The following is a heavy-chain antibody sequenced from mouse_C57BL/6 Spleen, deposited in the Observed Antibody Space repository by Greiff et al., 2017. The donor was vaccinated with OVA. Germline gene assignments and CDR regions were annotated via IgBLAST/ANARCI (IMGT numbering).Heavy chain of an antibody. Sequence: VQLQQPGAELVKPGASVKMSCKASGYTFTSYWITWVKQRPGQGLEWIGDIYPGSGSTNYNEKFKSKATLTVDTSSSTAYMQLSSLTSADSAVYACERVSEDYGEFAYWGQGTLVTVSA. D-gene: IGHD2-4*01. J-gene: IGHJ3*01. V-gene: IGHV1-55*01. CDR1: GYTFTSYW. CDR2: IYPGSGST. CDR3: ERVSEDYGEFAY.